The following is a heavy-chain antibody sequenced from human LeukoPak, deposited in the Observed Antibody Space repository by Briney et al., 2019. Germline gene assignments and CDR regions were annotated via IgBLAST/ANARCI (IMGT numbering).Heavy chain of an antibody. D-gene: IGHD4-17*01. CDR3: ARGGEGKYYGDYKDWFDP. Sequence: GGSLRLSCAASGFTFNNYGMHWVRQAPGKGLEWVSYISSSGSTIYYADSVKGRFTISRDNAKNSLYLQMNSLRAEDTAVYYCARGGEGKYYGDYKDWFDPWGQGTLVTVSS. V-gene: IGHV3-48*04. J-gene: IGHJ5*02. CDR1: GFTFNNYG. CDR2: ISSSGSTI.